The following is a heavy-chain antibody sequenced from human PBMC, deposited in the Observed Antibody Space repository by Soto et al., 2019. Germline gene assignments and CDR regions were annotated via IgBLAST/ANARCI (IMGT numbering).Heavy chain of an antibody. CDR3: ARVVSSAWYEDFDI. CDR1: GGTFSSSP. D-gene: IGHD6-19*01. CDR2: IIPIFGST. V-gene: IGHV1-69*18. Sequence: QVQLVQSGAEVKKPGSSVKVSCKASGGTFSSSPFSWVRQAPGQGLAWMGTIIPIFGSTNYAPRFQGRITISAAESTGTVYMELTSLRSDDTAVYYCARVVSSAWYEDFDIWGQGTLVTVSS. J-gene: IGHJ3*02.